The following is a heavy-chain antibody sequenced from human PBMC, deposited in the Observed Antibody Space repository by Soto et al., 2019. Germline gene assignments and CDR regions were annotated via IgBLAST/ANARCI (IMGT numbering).Heavy chain of an antibody. Sequence: SVKVSCKASGGTFSSYAISWVRQAPGQGLEWMGGIIPIFGTANYAQKFQGRVTITADESTSTAYMELSSLRSEDTAVYYCARDYDILTEMAWFDPWGQGTLVTVSS. CDR1: GGTFSSYA. V-gene: IGHV1-69*13. CDR3: ARDYDILTEMAWFDP. J-gene: IGHJ5*02. D-gene: IGHD3-9*01. CDR2: IIPIFGTA.